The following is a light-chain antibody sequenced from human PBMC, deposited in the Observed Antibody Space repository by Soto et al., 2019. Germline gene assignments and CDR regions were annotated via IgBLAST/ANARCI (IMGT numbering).Light chain of an antibody. Sequence: DIHLTQAPASLSASVGDRVTISCRASPSSGRNLNWYQQKAGKAPTLLMFTSSNLQSGVPSRFSGSGSGPDFLFTISSLQPEDFATYYCQQSYSTPPTFGQGTKVEIK. CDR2: TSS. CDR1: PSSGRN. J-gene: IGKJ1*01. V-gene: IGKV1-39*01. CDR3: QQSYSTPPT.